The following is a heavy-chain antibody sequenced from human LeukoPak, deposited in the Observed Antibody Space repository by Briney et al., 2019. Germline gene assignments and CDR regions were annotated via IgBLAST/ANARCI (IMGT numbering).Heavy chain of an antibody. CDR1: GFTFSSYW. V-gene: IGHV3-74*01. D-gene: IGHD1-26*01. J-gene: IGHJ4*02. Sequence: QAGRSLRLSCAASGFTFSSYWMHWVRQAPGKGLVWVSRINSDGSSTSYADSVKGRFTISRDNAKNTLYLQMNSLRAEDTAVYYCARDHPGSYDTDYWGQGTLVTVSS. CDR2: INSDGSST. CDR3: ARDHPGSYDTDY.